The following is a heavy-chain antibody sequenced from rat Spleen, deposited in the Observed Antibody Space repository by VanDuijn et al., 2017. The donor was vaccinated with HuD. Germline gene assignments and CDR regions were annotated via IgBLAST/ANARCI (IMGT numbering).Heavy chain of an antibody. Sequence: EVQLVESDGGLVQPGRSMKLSCTASGFIFRNYYMAWVRQAPKKGLEWVASISYEGSGTYYGDSVKGRFTVSRENAKSTLYLQMNSLRSEDTATYYCTTGLHWGQGVMVTVSS. CDR1: GFIFRNYY. D-gene: IGHD4-1*01. V-gene: IGHV5-22*01. CDR2: ISYEGSGT. CDR3: TTGLH. J-gene: IGHJ2*01.